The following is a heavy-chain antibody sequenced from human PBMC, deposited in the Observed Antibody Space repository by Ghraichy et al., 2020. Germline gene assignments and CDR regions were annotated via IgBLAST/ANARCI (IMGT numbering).Heavy chain of an antibody. J-gene: IGHJ5*02. CDR1: GGSLRNSFYY. CDR2: IDYSGST. CDR3: ASVVRFLEWLLVDP. Sequence: GSLRLSCTVSGGSLRNSFYYWGWIRQPPGKGLEWIAIIDYSGSTHFNPSLKSRVTISIDTSKNQFSLRLSSVTAADTAVYYCASVVRFLEWLLVDPWGQGTLVTVSS. V-gene: IGHV4-39*01. D-gene: IGHD3-3*01.